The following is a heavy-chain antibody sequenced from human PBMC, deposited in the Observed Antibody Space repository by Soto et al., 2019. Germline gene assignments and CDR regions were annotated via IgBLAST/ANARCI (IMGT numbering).Heavy chain of an antibody. D-gene: IGHD6-13*01. V-gene: IGHV1-18*01. CDR3: ARGAFLQQLVSHPAGPNWFDP. CDR2: ISAYNGNT. J-gene: IGHJ5*02. CDR1: GYTFTSYG. Sequence: QVQLVQSGAEGKKPGASVKVSCKASGYTFTSYGISWVRQAPGQGLEWMGWISAYNGNTNYAQKLQGRVTMTTDTSTSTAYMELRSLRSDDTAVYYCARGAFLQQLVSHPAGPNWFDPWGQGTLVTVSS.